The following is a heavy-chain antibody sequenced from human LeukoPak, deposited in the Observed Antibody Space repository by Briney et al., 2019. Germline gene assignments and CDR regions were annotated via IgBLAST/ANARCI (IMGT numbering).Heavy chain of an antibody. CDR3: AKDIGQQWRNWFDP. Sequence: GGSLILSCAASGFTFSNNAMSWVRQAPGKGLEWVSAIGGSGVTTYYADSVKGRFTISRDNSKNTVYLQMNSLRAEDTAVYYCAKDIGQQWRNWFDPWGQGTLVTVSS. D-gene: IGHD6-19*01. J-gene: IGHJ5*02. CDR1: GFTFSNNA. CDR2: IGGSGVTT. V-gene: IGHV3-23*01.